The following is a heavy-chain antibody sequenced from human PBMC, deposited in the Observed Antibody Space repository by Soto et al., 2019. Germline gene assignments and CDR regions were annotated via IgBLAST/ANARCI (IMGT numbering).Heavy chain of an antibody. J-gene: IGHJ6*02. CDR3: ARGYWLVATITYYYYGMDV. V-gene: IGHV6-1*01. CDR1: GDSVSSNSAA. D-gene: IGHD5-12*01. Sequence: PSQTLSLTCAISGDSVSSNSAAWNWIRQSLSRGLEWLGRTYYRSKWYNDYAVSVKSRITINPDTSKNQFSLQLNSVTPEDTAVYYCARGYWLVATITYYYYGMDVWGQGTTVTVSS. CDR2: TYYRSKWYN.